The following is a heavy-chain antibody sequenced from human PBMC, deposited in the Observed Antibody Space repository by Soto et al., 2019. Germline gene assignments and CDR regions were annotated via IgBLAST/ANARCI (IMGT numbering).Heavy chain of an antibody. J-gene: IGHJ4*02. D-gene: IGHD3-16*01. CDR3: AHTWGLPFDY. Sequence: QITLKESGPTLVEPTQTLTLTCTYSGFSLRTTGVGVGWIRQPPGKALEWLGISYWNDDKRYSPSLKNRFTLTSDISKSQVVLTMTNMDPVDTATYYCAHTWGLPFDYWGQGTLVIVSS. V-gene: IGHV2-5*01. CDR2: SYWNDDK. CDR1: GFSLRTTGVG.